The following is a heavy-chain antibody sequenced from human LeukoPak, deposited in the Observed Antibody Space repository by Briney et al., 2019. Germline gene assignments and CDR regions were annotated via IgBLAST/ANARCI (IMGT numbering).Heavy chain of an antibody. J-gene: IGHJ6*03. V-gene: IGHV3-21*01. CDR3: ARVDYRGGGYFMDV. Sequence: GESLRLSCAASEFTFTTYSMAWVRQAPGKGREGGSSISSSATDSYYADSVNGRFTIARDEPKNSVYLQMNSLRAEDTAVYYCARVDYRGGGYFMDVWGRGTPVTVSS. D-gene: IGHD4-11*01. CDR2: ISSSATDS. CDR1: EFTFTTYS.